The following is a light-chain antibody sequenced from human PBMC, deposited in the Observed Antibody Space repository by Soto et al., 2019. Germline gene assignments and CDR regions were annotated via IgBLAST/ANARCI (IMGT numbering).Light chain of an antibody. Sequence: EIVLTQSPATLSFSPEERATLSCRASLSVDNYMACYQQKPCQAPRLLIYGAFNRATGIPARFSGSGSGTDFPLTLNSLEPEDFAVYYCQQRTIWPPVTFGQGTRLQIK. CDR3: QQRTIWPPVT. CDR1: LSVDNY. CDR2: GAF. V-gene: IGKV3-11*01. J-gene: IGKJ5*01.